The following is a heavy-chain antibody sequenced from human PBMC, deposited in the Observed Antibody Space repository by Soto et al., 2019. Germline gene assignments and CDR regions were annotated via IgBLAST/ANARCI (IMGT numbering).Heavy chain of an antibody. D-gene: IGHD6-6*01. V-gene: IGHV3-48*04. J-gene: IGHJ3*02. CDR2: ISSSSSTI. Sequence: GGSLRLSCAASGFTFSSYSMNWVRQAPGKGLEWVSYISSSSSTIYYADSVKGRFTISRDNAKNSLYLQMNSLRAEDTAVSYCARTRHGPQSSSSYAFDIWGQGTMVTVSS. CDR1: GFTFSSYS. CDR3: ARTRHGPQSSSSYAFDI.